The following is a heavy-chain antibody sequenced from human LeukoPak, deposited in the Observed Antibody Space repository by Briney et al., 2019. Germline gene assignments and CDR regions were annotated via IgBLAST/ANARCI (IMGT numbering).Heavy chain of an antibody. CDR2: IKQDGSEK. Sequence: GGSLRLSCAASGFTFINYWMSWVRQAPGKGLEWVANIKQDGSEKYYVDSVKGRFTISRDNSKNTLYLQMNSLRAEDTAVYYCAKSERGSPPFDPWGQGTLVTVSS. V-gene: IGHV3-7*03. CDR3: AKSERGSPPFDP. CDR1: GFTFINYW. D-gene: IGHD1-26*01. J-gene: IGHJ5*02.